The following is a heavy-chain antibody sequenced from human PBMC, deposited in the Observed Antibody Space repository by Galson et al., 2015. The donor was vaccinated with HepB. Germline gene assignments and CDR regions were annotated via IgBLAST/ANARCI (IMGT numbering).Heavy chain of an antibody. V-gene: IGHV3-30*04. Sequence: SLRLSCAGSGFTFSSYAMHWVRQAPGKGLEWVAVISYDGTDKYYADSVRGRFTISRDNSQNTLYLQMNSLRVEDTALYYCARDQGSSWAYYFEYWGQGSLVTVSS. D-gene: IGHD6-13*01. CDR2: ISYDGTDK. CDR3: ARDQGSSWAYYFEY. J-gene: IGHJ4*02. CDR1: GFTFSSYA.